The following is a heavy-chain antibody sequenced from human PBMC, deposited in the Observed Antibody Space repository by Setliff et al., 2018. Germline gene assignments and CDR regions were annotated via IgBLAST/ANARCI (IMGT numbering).Heavy chain of an antibody. CDR1: GASFSDYY. CDR3: ARGYCSSGECPNYFDP. V-gene: IGHV4-34*09. Sequence: SETLSLTCAVSGASFSDYYWTWIRQSPGKGLEWIAYIYYSGNTYYNPSLKSRVTISVDTSKNQFSLKINSVTAADTAVYYCARGYCSSGECPNYFDPWGQGTQVTVSS. D-gene: IGHD2-15*01. CDR2: IYYSGNT. J-gene: IGHJ5*02.